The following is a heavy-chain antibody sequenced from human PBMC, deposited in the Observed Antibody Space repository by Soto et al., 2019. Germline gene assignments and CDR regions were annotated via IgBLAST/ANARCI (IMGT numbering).Heavy chain of an antibody. J-gene: IGHJ4*02. CDR3: AATPSRAIGLRD. D-gene: IGHD6-6*01. Sequence: QLQLVQSGSEVKKPGASVKVSCKTSGFTFTNYGFTWVRQAPGKGLEWMGWSSALNGFTNYAQDFQGRVTLTTDSSTNTAYMELRGLRSDDTAFYYCAATPSRAIGLRDWGQRTLVSVAS. CDR2: SSALNGFT. CDR1: GFTFTNYG. V-gene: IGHV1-18*01.